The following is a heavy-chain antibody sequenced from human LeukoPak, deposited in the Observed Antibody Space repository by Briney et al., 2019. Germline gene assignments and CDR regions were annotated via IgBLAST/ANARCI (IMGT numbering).Heavy chain of an antibody. V-gene: IGHV1-18*01. CDR3: ARDRLGSSWYYYYYGMDV. CDR1: GYTFTSYG. CDR2: ISAYNGNT. Sequence: ASVKVSCKASGYTFTSYGISWVRQAPGQGLEWMGWISAYNGNTNYAQKLQGRVTMTTDTFTSTAYMELRSLRSDDTAVYYCARDRLGSSWYYYYYGMDVWGQGTTVTVSS. D-gene: IGHD6-13*01. J-gene: IGHJ6*02.